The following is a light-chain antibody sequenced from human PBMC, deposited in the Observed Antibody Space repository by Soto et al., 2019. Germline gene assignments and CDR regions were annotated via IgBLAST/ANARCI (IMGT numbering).Light chain of an antibody. CDR3: QSYDSSLRGV. CDR2: GNS. V-gene: IGLV1-40*01. CDR1: SSNIGAGYD. J-gene: IGLJ2*01. Sequence: QLVLTQPPSVSGAPGQRVTISCTGSSSNIGAGYDVHWYQQLPGTAPKLLIYGNSNRPSGVPDRFSGSKSGTSASLAFTGLQAEDEADYYCQSYDSSLRGVFGGGTKLTVL.